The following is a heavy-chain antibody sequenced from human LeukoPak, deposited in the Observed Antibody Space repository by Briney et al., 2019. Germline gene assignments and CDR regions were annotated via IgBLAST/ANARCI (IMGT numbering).Heavy chain of an antibody. J-gene: IGHJ4*02. V-gene: IGHV3-33*01. Sequence: PGGSLRLSCAASGFTFSSYGMHWVRQAPGKGLEWVAVIWYDGSNKYYADSVKGRFTISRDNSKNTLYLQMNSLRAEDTAVYYCARATLDYYDSRLGPDYWGQGTLVTVSS. CDR1: GFTFSSYG. D-gene: IGHD3-22*01. CDR3: ARATLDYYDSRLGPDY. CDR2: IWYDGSNK.